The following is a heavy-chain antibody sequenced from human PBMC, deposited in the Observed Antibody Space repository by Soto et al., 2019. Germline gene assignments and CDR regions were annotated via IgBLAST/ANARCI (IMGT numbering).Heavy chain of an antibody. V-gene: IGHV4-31*03. D-gene: IGHD2-15*01. J-gene: IGHJ5*02. Sequence: QVQLQESGPGLVKPSQTLSLTCTVSGGSISSGGYYWSWIRQHPGKGLEWIGYIYYSGSTNYNQSLKSRVTISVDTPKNHFSLKLSSVTAADTAVYYCARDMVASYPYWFDPWGQGTLVTVSS. CDR1: GGSISSGGYY. CDR3: ARDMVASYPYWFDP. CDR2: IYYSGST.